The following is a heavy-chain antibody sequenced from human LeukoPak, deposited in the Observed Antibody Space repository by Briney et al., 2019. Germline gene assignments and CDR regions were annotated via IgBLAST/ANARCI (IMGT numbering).Heavy chain of an antibody. CDR1: GFTFDDYG. Sequence: GGSLRLSCAASGFTFDDYGMSWVRQAPGKGLEWVSGINWNGGSTGYADSVKGRFTISRDNAKNSLYLRMNSLRAEDTAVYYCAKANILTGADIWGQGTMVTVSS. J-gene: IGHJ3*02. CDR2: INWNGGST. D-gene: IGHD3-9*01. CDR3: AKANILTGADI. V-gene: IGHV3-20*04.